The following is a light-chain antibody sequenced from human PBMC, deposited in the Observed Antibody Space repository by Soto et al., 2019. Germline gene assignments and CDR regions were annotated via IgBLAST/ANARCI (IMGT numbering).Light chain of an antibody. CDR2: AAS. Sequence: DIQMTQSPRFLSASVGDRVTITCRASQNIRTYLTWYQQKPGKGPTVLIYAASTLQGGVPSRFSGSTTGTDFTLTITGLPPEDSATYYCQQSLSVPRTFGLGTKVEIK. J-gene: IGKJ1*01. CDR3: QQSLSVPRT. V-gene: IGKV1-39*01. CDR1: QNIRTY.